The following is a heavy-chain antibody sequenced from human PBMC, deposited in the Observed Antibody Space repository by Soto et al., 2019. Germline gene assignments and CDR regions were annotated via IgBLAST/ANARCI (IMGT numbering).Heavy chain of an antibody. CDR2: ISAYNGNT. J-gene: IGHJ4*02. CDR3: ARDRYDFWSGYYNPGY. D-gene: IGHD3-3*01. Sequence: ASVKVSCKASGYTFTSYGISWVRQAPGQGLEWMGWISAYNGNTNYAQKLQGRVTMTTDTSTSTAYMELRSLRSDDTAVYYCARDRYDFWSGYYNPGYWGQGTLVTVSS. V-gene: IGHV1-18*01. CDR1: GYTFTSYG.